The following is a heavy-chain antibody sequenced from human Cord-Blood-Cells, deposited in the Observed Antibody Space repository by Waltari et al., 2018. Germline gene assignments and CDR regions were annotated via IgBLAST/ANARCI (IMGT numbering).Heavy chain of an antibody. J-gene: IGHJ4*02. CDR2: IIHDGST. Sequence: QVQLQQWGAGLLKPSETLSLTCAVYGGSFSGYYWSWIRQPPGKGLEWIGEIIHDGSTNYNPSIKRRGTISVDTSKNQFSLKLSSVTAAETAGYYCARSHGRRFSYVIVGATYSFDYWGQGTLVTVSS. CDR1: GGSFSGYY. D-gene: IGHD1-26*01. CDR3: ARSHGRRFSYVIVGATYSFDY. V-gene: IGHV4-34*12.